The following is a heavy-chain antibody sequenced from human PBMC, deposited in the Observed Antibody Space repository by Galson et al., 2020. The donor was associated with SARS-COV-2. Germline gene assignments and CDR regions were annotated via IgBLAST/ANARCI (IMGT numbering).Heavy chain of an antibody. CDR3: ARHKSSSSGSDLYSSDY. CDR2: IYPGYSDT. Sequence: ESLKISFKCSGYSFTSYWIGLVRQMPGKGLEWIGIIYPGYSDTRYSPSFQGQVTISADKSISTAYLQWSSLKSSDTAMYYCARHKSSSSGSDLYSSDYWGQGTLVTVSS. D-gene: IGHD6-6*01. V-gene: IGHV5-51*01. CDR1: GYSFTSYW. J-gene: IGHJ4*02.